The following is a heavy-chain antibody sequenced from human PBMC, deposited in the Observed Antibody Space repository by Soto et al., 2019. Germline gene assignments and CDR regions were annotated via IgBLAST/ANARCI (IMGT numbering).Heavy chain of an antibody. CDR3: ARRGFWSSTSCPQRDYYFDY. CDR1: GGSISSGGYY. Sequence: SETLSLTCTVSGGSISSGGYYWSWIRQHPGKGLEWIGEINHRGTTNYNPSLKSRATTPVDTSKNQFPLKLSSVTAADTAVYYCARRGFWSSTSCPQRDYYFDYWGQGTLVTVSS. CDR2: INHRGTT. V-gene: IGHV4-39*06. D-gene: IGHD2-2*01. J-gene: IGHJ4*02.